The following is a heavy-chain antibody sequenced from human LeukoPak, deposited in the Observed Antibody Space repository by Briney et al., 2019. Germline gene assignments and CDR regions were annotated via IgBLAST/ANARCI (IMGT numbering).Heavy chain of an antibody. CDR3: ARKLESAGGRSWFDP. J-gene: IGHJ5*02. Sequence: GGSLRLSCAASGFNFITSGMNWVRQAPGKGLEWISYISNSGSNVYYADSVKGRFIISRDNAKNSLYLQMNSLRAEDTAVYYCARKLESAGGRSWFDPWGQGTLVTVSS. CDR2: ISNSGSNV. V-gene: IGHV3-48*04. D-gene: IGHD6-13*01. CDR1: GFNFITSG.